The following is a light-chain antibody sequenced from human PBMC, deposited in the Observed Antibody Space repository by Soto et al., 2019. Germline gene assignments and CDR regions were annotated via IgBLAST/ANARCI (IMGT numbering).Light chain of an antibody. J-gene: IGKJ3*01. CDR3: QQYNSYSPLT. CDR1: QSITNW. CDR2: DAS. V-gene: IGKV1-5*01. Sequence: DIQMTQSPSTLSASVGDRVTSTCRASQSITNWLAWYQQKPGKAPKLLFYDASSLESGVPSRFSGSGSGTEFPLTISSLQPDDFATYYCQQYNSYSPLTFGPGTRVDIK.